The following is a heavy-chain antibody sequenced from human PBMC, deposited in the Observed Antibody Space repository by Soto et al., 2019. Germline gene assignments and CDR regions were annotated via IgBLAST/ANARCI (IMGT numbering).Heavy chain of an antibody. CDR1: GYTFTSYD. V-gene: IGHV1-8*01. CDR3: ARGVVSGPGWGLGVGP. D-gene: IGHD2-8*02. CDR2: MNPNSGNT. Sequence: ASVKVSCKASGYTFTSYDINWVRQATGQGLEWMGWMNPNSGNTGYAQKFQGRVTMTRNTSISTAYMELSSLRSEDTAVYYCARGVVSGPGWGLGVGPWGQGTLVTVSS. J-gene: IGHJ5*02.